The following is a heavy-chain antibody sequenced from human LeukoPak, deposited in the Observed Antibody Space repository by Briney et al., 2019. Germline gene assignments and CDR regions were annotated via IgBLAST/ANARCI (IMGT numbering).Heavy chain of an antibody. Sequence: SETLSLTCTVSGGSISSGDYYWSWIRQPPGKGLEWIGYIYYSESTYYNPSLKSRVTISVDTSKNQFSLKLSSVTAADTAVYYCAREEGYCGGDCYSPWFDPWGQGTLVTVSS. CDR2: IYYSEST. CDR3: AREEGYCGGDCYSPWFDP. D-gene: IGHD2-21*02. V-gene: IGHV4-30-4*01. J-gene: IGHJ5*02. CDR1: GGSISSGDYY.